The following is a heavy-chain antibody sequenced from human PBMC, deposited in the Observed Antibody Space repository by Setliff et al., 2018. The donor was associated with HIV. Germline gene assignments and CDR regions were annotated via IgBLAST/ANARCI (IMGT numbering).Heavy chain of an antibody. CDR3: ARGGLGDGYNRDS. J-gene: IGHJ4*02. CDR2: INHSGTT. Sequence: SETLSLTCTVSGGFISSYYWNWIRQPPGKGLEWTGEINHSGTTNYNPSLKSRVTISVDTSKKQFSLKLNSVTAADTAVYYCARGGLGDGYNRDSWGQGTLVTVSS. CDR1: GGFISSYY. D-gene: IGHD5-12*01. V-gene: IGHV4-34*01.